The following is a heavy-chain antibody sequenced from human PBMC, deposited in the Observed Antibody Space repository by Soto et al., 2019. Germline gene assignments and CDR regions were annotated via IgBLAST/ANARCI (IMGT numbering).Heavy chain of an antibody. Sequence: RGESLKISCKGSGYNFTTFWIGWVRQVPGKGLEWMGIIYPGDSETKYSPDFEGQVTISADRSTNTAYLQWRSLRASDTAMYYRARLGFPGAIYFDSWGLGTLVTVSS. CDR3: ARLGFPGAIYFDS. V-gene: IGHV5-51*01. CDR1: GYNFTTFW. J-gene: IGHJ4*02. CDR2: IYPGDSET.